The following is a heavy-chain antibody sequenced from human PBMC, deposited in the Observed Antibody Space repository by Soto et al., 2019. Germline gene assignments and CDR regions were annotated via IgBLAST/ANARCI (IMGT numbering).Heavy chain of an antibody. V-gene: IGHV1-18*01. CDR1: GYTFTSSG. Sequence: QVQLVQSGAEVKKPGASVKVSCKASGYTFTSSGMSWVRQAPGQGLEWMGWISAHTGSSEYAQRFPGRVTMTTDRSTSTAYMELRSLRSADTAVYYCARAFFYQGSDSRGYSFDAFDFWGPGTLVTVSS. CDR2: ISAHTGSS. CDR3: ARAFFYQGSDSRGYSFDAFDF. D-gene: IGHD3-22*01. J-gene: IGHJ3*01.